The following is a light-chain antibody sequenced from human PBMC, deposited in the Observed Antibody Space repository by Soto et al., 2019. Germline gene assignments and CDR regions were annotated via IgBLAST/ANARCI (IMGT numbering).Light chain of an antibody. CDR2: TGS. V-gene: IGKV1-12*01. J-gene: IGKJ4*01. CDR3: QQDNSYHLT. Sequence: DIQMTQSPSSVSASVGDRVSITCRASQGISNWLAWYQQKPGRAPKLLIYTGSSLQSGVPSRFSGTGSGTDFALAISSLQLEDVANYYCQQDNSYHLTFGGGTKVEIK. CDR1: QGISNW.